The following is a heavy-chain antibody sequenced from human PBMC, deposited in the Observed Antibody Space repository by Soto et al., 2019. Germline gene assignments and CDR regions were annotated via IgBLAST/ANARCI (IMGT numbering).Heavy chain of an antibody. D-gene: IGHD6-13*01. CDR3: AKRKEIGTHFFDS. J-gene: IGHJ5*01. CDR1: GFTFSGFD. Sequence: GGSLRLSCEASGFTFSGFDMHWVRQPTGKGLEWVSSIGTAGDTYYAVSVKGRFTISRDNAKNSLSLQMNSLRAGDMAVYFCAKRKEIGTHFFDSSGQGPQVTVSS. CDR2: IGTAGDT. V-gene: IGHV3-13*01.